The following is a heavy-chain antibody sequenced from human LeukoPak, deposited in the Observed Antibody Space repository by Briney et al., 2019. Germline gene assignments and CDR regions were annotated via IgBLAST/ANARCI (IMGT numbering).Heavy chain of an antibody. V-gene: IGHV3-74*01. Sequence: PGGSLRLSCAASGFTFKDYWMHWVRQAPGKGLVWVSRIKSDGSSTSYADSVKGRFTISRGNSKNTLYLQMNSLRAEDTAVYYCATMGQTYYYGMDVWGQGTTVTVSS. D-gene: IGHD2-8*01. CDR3: ATMGQTYYYGMDV. CDR2: IKSDGSST. CDR1: GFTFKDYW. J-gene: IGHJ6*02.